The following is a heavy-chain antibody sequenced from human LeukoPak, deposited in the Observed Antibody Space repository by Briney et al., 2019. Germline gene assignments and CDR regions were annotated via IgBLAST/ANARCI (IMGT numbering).Heavy chain of an antibody. J-gene: IGHJ6*03. Sequence: GGSLRLSCAASGFTFSSYSMNWVRQAPGKGLEGVSSISSSSSYIYYADSVKGRFTISRDNAKNSLYLQMNSLRAEDTAVYYCARAPGSGSYFDYMDVWGKGTTVTVSS. CDR1: GFTFSSYS. CDR3: ARAPGSGSYFDYMDV. D-gene: IGHD3-10*01. V-gene: IGHV3-21*01. CDR2: ISSSSSYI.